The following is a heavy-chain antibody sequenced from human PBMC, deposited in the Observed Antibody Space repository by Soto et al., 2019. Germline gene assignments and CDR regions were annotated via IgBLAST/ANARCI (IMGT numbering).Heavy chain of an antibody. CDR1: GFSVTNAW. D-gene: IGHD2-15*01. J-gene: IGHJ6*02. Sequence: EVQLVDSGGGLVKPGGSLRLSCAASGFSVTNAWMNWVRQAPGKGLEWVGRVYTSAEGGATNYAAPVEGRFTISRDDSKNTVYLQMNSLMTEDTAVYYCITGSVEGFWGQGTTVTVSS. CDR2: VYTSAEGGAT. V-gene: IGHV3-15*07. CDR3: ITGSVEGF.